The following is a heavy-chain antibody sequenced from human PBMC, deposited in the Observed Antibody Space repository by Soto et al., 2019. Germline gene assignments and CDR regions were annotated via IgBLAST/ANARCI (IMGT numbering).Heavy chain of an antibody. CDR1: GGTFSSYA. Sequence: ASVKVSCKASGGTFSSYAISWVRQAPGQGLEWMGGIIPIFGTANYAQKFQGRVTITADESTSTAYMELSSLRSEDTAVYYCARDSRGGGGDYYDSSGYYYLPDYWGQGTLVTVSS. CDR2: IIPIFGTA. J-gene: IGHJ4*02. V-gene: IGHV1-69*13. D-gene: IGHD3-22*01. CDR3: ARDSRGGGGDYYDSSGYYYLPDY.